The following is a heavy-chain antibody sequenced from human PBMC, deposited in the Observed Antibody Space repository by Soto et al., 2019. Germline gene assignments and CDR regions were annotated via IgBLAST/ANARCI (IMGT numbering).Heavy chain of an antibody. J-gene: IGHJ4*02. CDR2: IKQDGSEK. D-gene: IGHD3-9*01. V-gene: IGHV3-7*03. CDR1: GFTFSSYW. Sequence: EVQLVESGGGLVQPGGSLRLSCAASGFTFSSYWMTWVRQAPGKGLEWVAKIKQDGSEKDYVDSVKGRFTISGDNAKNSLYLQMYRLIAEVTAVYYCARDLREFGGQGTLVTVSS. CDR3: ARDLREF.